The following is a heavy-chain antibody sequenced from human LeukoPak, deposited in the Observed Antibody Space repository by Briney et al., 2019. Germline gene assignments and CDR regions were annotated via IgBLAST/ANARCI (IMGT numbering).Heavy chain of an antibody. D-gene: IGHD2-21*02. CDR1: GGSISSSNYY. V-gene: IGHV4-39*07. Sequence: SETLSLTCTVSGGSISSSNYYWGWIRQPPGKRLEWIGNMYYSGSTYYNPSIKSRVTISVDTSKNQFSLKLSSVTAADTAVYYCARQGPYCGGDCYLDYWGQGTLVTVSS. CDR2: MYYSGST. CDR3: ARQGPYCGGDCYLDY. J-gene: IGHJ4*02.